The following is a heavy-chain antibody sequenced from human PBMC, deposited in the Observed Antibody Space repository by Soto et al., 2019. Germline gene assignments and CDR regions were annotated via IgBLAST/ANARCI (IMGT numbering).Heavy chain of an antibody. CDR2: ISDSGISI. CDR1: GFAFYNYA. CDR3: AKDARRTGLLGQWVG. D-gene: IGHD1-26*01. V-gene: IGHV3-23*01. Sequence: EEQLLESGGCLIQPGGSLRLSCAASGFAFYNYAMAWVRQAPGKGLEWVSGISDSGISIYYTDSVKGRFTISRDNSKNTLFLQMDSLRGEDTALYYCAKDARRTGLLGQWVGWGQGTLVTVSS. J-gene: IGHJ4*02.